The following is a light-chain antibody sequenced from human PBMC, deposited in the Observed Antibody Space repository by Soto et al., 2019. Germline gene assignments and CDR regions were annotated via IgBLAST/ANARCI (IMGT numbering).Light chain of an antibody. CDR2: AAS. CDR1: QSISTY. CDR3: EQSHRTFT. V-gene: IGKV1-39*01. Sequence: DIQMTQSPSSLSASVGDRVTITCRASQSISTYLNWYQQKPGKVPKLLIYAASSLQSGVPSRFSGSGSGTDFTLTISTLQTEDFATYYCEQSHRTFTFGGGTRVEIK. J-gene: IGKJ4*01.